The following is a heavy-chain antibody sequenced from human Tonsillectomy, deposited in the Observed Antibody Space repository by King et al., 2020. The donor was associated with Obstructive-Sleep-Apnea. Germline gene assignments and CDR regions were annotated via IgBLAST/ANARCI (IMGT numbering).Heavy chain of an antibody. CDR3: AREVVSVVTLFFDY. Sequence: VQLQESGPGLVKPSQTLSLTCTVSGGSISSGGYYLSWIRQHPGKVLEWIGYIYYSGSTYDNPSLKSRVTISVDTSKNQFSLKLSSVTAADTAVYYCAREVVSVVTLFFDYWGQGTLVTVSS. CDR1: GGSISSGGYY. V-gene: IGHV4-31*03. CDR2: IYYSGST. D-gene: IGHD4-23*01. J-gene: IGHJ4*02.